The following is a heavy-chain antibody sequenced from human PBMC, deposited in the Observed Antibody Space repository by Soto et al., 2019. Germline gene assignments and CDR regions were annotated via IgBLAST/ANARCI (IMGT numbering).Heavy chain of an antibody. CDR3: ASGVAASHFYYYYMDV. CDR1: GFTFSDYY. Sequence: QVQLVESGGGLDKPGGSLRLSCAASGFTFSDYYMSWIRQAPGKGLEWVSYISGSGSTIYYADSVKGRFTISRDNAKNSLHLQMNSLRAEDTAVYYCASGVAASHFYYYYMDVWGKGTTVTVSS. CDR2: ISGSGSTI. J-gene: IGHJ6*03. D-gene: IGHD2-15*01. V-gene: IGHV3-11*01.